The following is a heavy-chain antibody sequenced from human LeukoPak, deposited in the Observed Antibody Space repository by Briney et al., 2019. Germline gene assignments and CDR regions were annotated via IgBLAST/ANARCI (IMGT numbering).Heavy chain of an antibody. CDR3: AREPTLEITYYFDY. CDR1: GFTFSSHA. V-gene: IGHV3-30-3*01. CDR2: ISYDGSNK. D-gene: IGHD5-24*01. Sequence: GGSLRLSCAASGFTFSSHAMHWVRQAPGKGLEWVAVISYDGSNKYYADSVKGRFTISRDNSKNTLYLQMNSLRAEDTAVYYCAREPTLEITYYFDYWGQGTLVTVSS. J-gene: IGHJ4*02.